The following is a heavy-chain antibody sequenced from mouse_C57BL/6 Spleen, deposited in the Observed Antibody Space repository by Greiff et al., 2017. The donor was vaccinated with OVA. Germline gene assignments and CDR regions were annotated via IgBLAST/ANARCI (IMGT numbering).Heavy chain of an antibody. CDR1: GYTFTSYW. CDR3: ARSGYGKGGYFDY. D-gene: IGHD3-1*01. V-gene: IGHV1-64*01. Sequence: QVQLQQPGAELVKPGASVKLSCKASGYTFTSYWMHWVKQRPGQGLEWIGMIHPNSGSTNYNEKFKSKATLTVDKSSSPSYLHLSSLTSEDSAVYYCARSGYGKGGYFDYWGQGTTLTVSS. J-gene: IGHJ2*01. CDR2: IHPNSGST.